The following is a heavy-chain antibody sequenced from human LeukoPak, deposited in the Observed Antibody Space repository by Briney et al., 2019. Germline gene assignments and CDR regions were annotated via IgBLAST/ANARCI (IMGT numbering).Heavy chain of an antibody. CDR2: IYYGGST. Sequence: SETLSLTCTVSGGSISSFHWSWFRHPPGKGLEWIGYIYYGGSTNYNPSLKSRVTISADTSKNQFSLKLSSVTPADTAVYYCARHLAVAGTRYYFDYWGQGTLVTVSS. V-gene: IGHV4-59*08. CDR3: ARHLAVAGTRYYFDY. D-gene: IGHD6-19*01. J-gene: IGHJ4*02. CDR1: GGSISSFH.